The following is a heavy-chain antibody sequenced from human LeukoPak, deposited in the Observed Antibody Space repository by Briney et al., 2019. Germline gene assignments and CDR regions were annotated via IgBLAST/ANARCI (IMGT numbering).Heavy chain of an antibody. CDR1: GFTFSSYA. CDR2: TSGSGGST. D-gene: IGHD2-15*01. CDR3: AGGVAATFSYFDY. V-gene: IGHV3-23*01. Sequence: GGSLRLSCAASGFTFSSYAMSWVRQAPGKGLEWVSATSGSGGSTYYADSVKGRFTISRDNSKNTLYLQMNSLRAEDTAVYYCAGGVAATFSYFDYWGQGTLVTVSS. J-gene: IGHJ4*02.